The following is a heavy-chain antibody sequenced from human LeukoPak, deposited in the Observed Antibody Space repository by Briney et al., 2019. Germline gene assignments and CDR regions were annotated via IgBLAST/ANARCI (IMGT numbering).Heavy chain of an antibody. CDR3: ARGEIVGAPFDY. J-gene: IGHJ4*02. V-gene: IGHV4-59*01. CDR1: GGSISSYY. CDR2: IYSSGST. D-gene: IGHD1-26*01. Sequence: PSETLSLTCTVSGGSISSYYWSWIRQPPGKGLEWIGYIYSSGSTNYNPSLKSRVTISVDTSKNQFSLKLTSMTAADTAVYYCARGEIVGAPFDYWGQGTLVTVSS.